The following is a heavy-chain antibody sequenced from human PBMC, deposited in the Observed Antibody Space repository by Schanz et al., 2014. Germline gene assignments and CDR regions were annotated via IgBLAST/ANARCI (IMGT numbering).Heavy chain of an antibody. Sequence: EAQVVESGGGLVKPGGSLRLSCVASGFTFSNAWMNWVRQGPGNRLEWVGRIKRRSDGGATDYAAPVKGRFIISRDDSRNTLDLQMSGLKTEDTAVYYCSTTPNFYASGTYSWFDPWGQGTRVTVSS. V-gene: IGHV3-15*01. D-gene: IGHD3-10*01. CDR2: IKRRSDGGAT. CDR1: GFTFSNAW. J-gene: IGHJ5*02. CDR3: STTPNFYASGTYSWFDP.